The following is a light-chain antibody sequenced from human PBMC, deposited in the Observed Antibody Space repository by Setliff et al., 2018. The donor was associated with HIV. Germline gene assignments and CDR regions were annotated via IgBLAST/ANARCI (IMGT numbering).Light chain of an antibody. CDR1: SSDVGGYSH. CDR3: SSYAVTNTLP. Sequence: QSALTQPASVSGSPRQSITISCTGTSSDVGGYSHVSWYQQHPGKAPKLIIYEVSNRPSGVSNRFSGSKSGNTASLTISGLQAEDEADYYCSSYAVTNTLPFGTGTKVTVL. CDR2: EVS. V-gene: IGLV2-14*01. J-gene: IGLJ1*01.